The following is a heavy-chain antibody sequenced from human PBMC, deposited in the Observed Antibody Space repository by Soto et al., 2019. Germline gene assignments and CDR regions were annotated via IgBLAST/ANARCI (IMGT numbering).Heavy chain of an antibody. V-gene: IGHV3-30*03. Sequence: GGSLRLSCAASGFTFSSYGMHWVRQAPGKGLEWVAVISYDGSNKYYADSVKGRFTISRDNSKKTVYLQMNSLRAEDTAVYYCIYHYYVISGPRSDYWGQGALVTVSS. J-gene: IGHJ4*02. CDR1: GFTFSSYG. D-gene: IGHD3-22*01. CDR3: IYHYYVISGPRSDY. CDR2: ISYDGSNK.